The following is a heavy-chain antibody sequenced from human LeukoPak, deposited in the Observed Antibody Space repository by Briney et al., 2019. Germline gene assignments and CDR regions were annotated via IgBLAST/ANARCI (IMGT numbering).Heavy chain of an antibody. Sequence: PSETLSLTCTVSGGSISSYYWSWIRQPAGKGLEWMGRIYTSGSTNYNPSLKSRVTMSVDTSKNQFSLKLSSVTAADTAVYYCARGNQDVLLWFGELFYYYMDVWGKGTTVTISS. D-gene: IGHD3-10*01. J-gene: IGHJ6*03. CDR1: GGSISSYY. CDR2: IYTSGST. CDR3: ARGNQDVLLWFGELFYYYMDV. V-gene: IGHV4-4*07.